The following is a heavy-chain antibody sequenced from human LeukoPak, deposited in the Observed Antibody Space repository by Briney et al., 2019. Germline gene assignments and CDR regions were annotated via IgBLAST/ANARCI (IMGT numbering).Heavy chain of an antibody. CDR3: ARPGDYGYYYSAMDV. Sequence: PLGSPRLSSKASGFTLSIYSMNCVRQAPGKGREWVSYITGGSSTIYYADSVKGRFTISRDNAKNSLYLQVNSLRDEDTAVYYCARPGDYGYYYSAMDVWGQGTTVTVAS. V-gene: IGHV3-48*02. J-gene: IGHJ6*02. D-gene: IGHD4-17*01. CDR1: GFTLSIYS. CDR2: ITGGSSTI.